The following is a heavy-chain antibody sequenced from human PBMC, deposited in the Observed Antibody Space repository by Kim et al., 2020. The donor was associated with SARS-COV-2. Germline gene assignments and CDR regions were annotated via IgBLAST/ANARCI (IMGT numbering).Heavy chain of an antibody. Sequence: GGSLRLSCAVSGFTFSNYIISWVRQAPGKGLEWVSSITGDAVDTYYADSVRGRFTISRDNSKNTLYLQMNSLRAEDTAKYYCAKDLRVGSILRFFDYWGQGPGVTVSS. CDR1: GFTFSNYI. J-gene: IGHJ4*02. CDR2: ITGDAVDT. D-gene: IGHD3-9*01. V-gene: IGHV3-23*01. CDR3: AKDLRVGSILRFFDY.